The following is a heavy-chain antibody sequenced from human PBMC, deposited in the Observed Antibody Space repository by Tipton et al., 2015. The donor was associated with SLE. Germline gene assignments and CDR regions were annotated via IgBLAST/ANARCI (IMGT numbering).Heavy chain of an antibody. V-gene: IGHV3-48*01. J-gene: IGHJ6*03. CDR2: ISSSSSTI. CDR1: GFTFSSYS. D-gene: IGHD3-3*01. Sequence: SLRLSCAASGFTFSSYSMNWVRQAPGKGLEWVSYISSSSSTIYYADSVKGRFTISRDNAKNSLYLQMNSLRAEDTAVYYCARGSYDFWSGYYYYYYYMDVWGKETTVTISS. CDR3: ARGSYDFWSGYYYYYYYMDV.